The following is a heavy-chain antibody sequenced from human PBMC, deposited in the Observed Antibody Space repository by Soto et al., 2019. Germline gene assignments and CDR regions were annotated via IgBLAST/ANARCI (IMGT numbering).Heavy chain of an antibody. V-gene: IGHV4-61*01. CDR3: ARTYSYYANFDT. Sequence: PSETLSLTCTVSVGSVSSGTYYWSWIRQPPVKGLEWIGYIYYRGSTNYNPSLKRRVTVSTDTSKKTFSLKLSSGIAADTAVYYCARTYSYYANFDTWGQGTLVTVSS. J-gene: IGHJ4*02. CDR2: IYYRGST. D-gene: IGHD4-4*01. CDR1: VGSVSSGTYY.